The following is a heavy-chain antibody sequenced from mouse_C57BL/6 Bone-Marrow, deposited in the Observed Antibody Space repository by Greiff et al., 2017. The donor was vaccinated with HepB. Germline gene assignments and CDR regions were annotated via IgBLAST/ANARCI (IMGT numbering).Heavy chain of an antibody. J-gene: IGHJ2*01. CDR1: GYSITSGYY. CDR3: ARRGVTTTTGDY. CDR2: ISYDGSN. Sequence: EESGPGLVKPSQSLSLTCSVTGYSITSGYYWNWIRQFPGNKLEWMGYISYDGSNNYNPSLKNRISITRDTSKNQFFLKLNSVTTEDTATYYCARRGVTTTTGDYWGQGTTLTVSS. D-gene: IGHD2-2*01. V-gene: IGHV3-6*01.